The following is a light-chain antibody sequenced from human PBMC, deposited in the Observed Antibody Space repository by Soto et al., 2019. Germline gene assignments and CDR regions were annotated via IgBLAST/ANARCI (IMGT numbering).Light chain of an antibody. J-gene: IGKJ5*01. CDR1: QSVNSR. CDR3: QQYNKWPPIT. Sequence: EIVMTQSPATLSVSPGERATLSCRASQSVNSRLAWYQHKPGQAPRLLISGASSRATGIPDRFSGSGSGTDFTLTISRLEPEDFAVYYCQQYNKWPPITFGQGTRLEIK. V-gene: IGKV3D-15*01. CDR2: GAS.